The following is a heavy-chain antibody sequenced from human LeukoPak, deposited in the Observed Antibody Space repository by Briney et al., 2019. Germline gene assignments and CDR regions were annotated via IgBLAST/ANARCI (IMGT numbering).Heavy chain of an antibody. J-gene: IGHJ4*02. D-gene: IGHD6-13*01. CDR2: FGHNGDIT. CDR3: ARDLIAAAGTPDY. V-gene: IGHV3-20*04. CDR1: GFTFSYYG. Sequence: PGGSLRLSCAASGFTFSYYGLSWVRQAPGKGLEWVSGFGHNGDITYSDSVKGRFTISRDNAKNSLHLQMNSLRAEDTAVYYCARDLIAAAGTPDYWGQGTLVTVSS.